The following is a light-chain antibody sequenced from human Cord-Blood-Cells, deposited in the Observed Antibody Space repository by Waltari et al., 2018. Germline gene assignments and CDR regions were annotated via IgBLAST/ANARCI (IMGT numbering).Light chain of an antibody. Sequence: DIQIAQSPSPLSASVGDRVTITCRASQSISSYLNWYQQKPGKAPKLLIYSASSWQAGVPERFSGSGSGTDFTLTISSLQPEDFAAYYCQQCYSTPYTFGQGTKLEIK. CDR2: SAS. V-gene: IGKV1-39*01. J-gene: IGKJ2*01. CDR3: QQCYSTPYT. CDR1: QSISSY.